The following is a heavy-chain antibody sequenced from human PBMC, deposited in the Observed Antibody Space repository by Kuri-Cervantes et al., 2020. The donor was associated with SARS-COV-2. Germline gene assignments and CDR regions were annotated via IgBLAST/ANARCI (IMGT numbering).Heavy chain of an antibody. J-gene: IGHJ4*02. CDR1: GYTFTSYA. Sequence: SVKVSCKASGYTFTSYAISWVRQAPGQGLEWMGRIIPIFGTANYAQKFQGRVTITADESTSTAYMELSSLRSEDTAVYYCASRPYSSGWYEGIGYWGQGTLVTVSS. CDR3: ASRPYSSGWYEGIGY. D-gene: IGHD6-19*01. V-gene: IGHV1-69*13. CDR2: IIPIFGTA.